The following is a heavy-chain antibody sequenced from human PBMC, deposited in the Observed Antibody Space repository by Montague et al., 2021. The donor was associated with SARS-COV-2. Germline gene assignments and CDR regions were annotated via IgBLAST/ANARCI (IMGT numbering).Heavy chain of an antibody. CDR2: IFYTGSA. D-gene: IGHD3-16*01. V-gene: IGHV4-61*01. CDR3: VRVGNYLWVY. CDR1: SDSVSSGKYF. Sequence: SETLSLTCTVSSDSVSSGKYFWTWIRQPPGKGLEWIGYIFYTGSANYNPSLKSRVTISVDTSNNQFSLKLESMRAADTAVYYCVRVGNYLWVYWGQGILVTVSS. J-gene: IGHJ4*02.